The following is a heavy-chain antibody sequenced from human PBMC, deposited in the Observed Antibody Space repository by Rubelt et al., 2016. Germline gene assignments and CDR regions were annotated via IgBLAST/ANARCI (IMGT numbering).Heavy chain of an antibody. D-gene: IGHD3-16*02. CDR3: ARQLITFGGLIVNYFDY. V-gene: IGHV4-59*08. Sequence: QVQLQESGPGLVKPSETLSLTCTVSGVSITSSYWSWIRHPPGKGLEWIGYIHYSGSTNYNPSLQSRVTISTDTSKNQFSLRLNSVTAADMAVYYWARQLITFGGLIVNYFDYWGQGTLVTVSS. J-gene: IGHJ4*02. CDR1: GVSITSSY. CDR2: IHYSGST.